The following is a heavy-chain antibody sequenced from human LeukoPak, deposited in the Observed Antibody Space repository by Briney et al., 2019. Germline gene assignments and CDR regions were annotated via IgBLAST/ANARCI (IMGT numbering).Heavy chain of an antibody. CDR3: AKDSTLVGATSFDY. V-gene: IGHV3-30*18. CDR2: ISYDGINR. J-gene: IGHJ4*02. CDR1: GFTVSSTY. Sequence: GGSLRLSCAASGFTVSSTYMSWVRQAPGKGLEWVAVISYDGINRFYTDSVQGRFTISRDNSKSTLFLQMNSLSAEDTAVYYCAKDSTLVGATSFDYWGQGTLVTVSS. D-gene: IGHD1-26*01.